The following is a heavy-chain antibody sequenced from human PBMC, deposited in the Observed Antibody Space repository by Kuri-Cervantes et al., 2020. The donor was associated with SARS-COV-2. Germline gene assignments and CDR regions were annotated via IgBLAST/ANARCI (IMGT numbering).Heavy chain of an antibody. J-gene: IGHJ4*02. CDR1: GFNFSRTD. CDR3: ARGGGYDFWSGFDY. D-gene: IGHD3-3*01. V-gene: IGHV3-30*03. CDR2: ISHDGKNK. Sequence: LSLTCAASGFNFSRTDMRWVRQAPGKGLEWVAVISHDGKNKKCIASGKGRFTISRDNSKNTLYLQMNSLRAEDTAVYYCARGGGYDFWSGFDYWGQGTLVTVSS.